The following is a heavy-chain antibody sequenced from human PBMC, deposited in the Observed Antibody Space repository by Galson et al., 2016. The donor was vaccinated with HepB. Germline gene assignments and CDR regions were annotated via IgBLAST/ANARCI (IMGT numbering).Heavy chain of an antibody. Sequence: SVKVSCKASGYTFTSYDIHWVRQATGQGLEWMGWMNPNSGNTGYAQKFQGRVTLTRSTSKSTVYMELGSLRSEDMAMYYCAGVEYASSTGANRFDYWGQGTLVTVSS. D-gene: IGHD6-6*01. CDR3: AGVEYASSTGANRFDY. V-gene: IGHV1-8*02. CDR2: MNPNSGNT. CDR1: GYTFTSYD. J-gene: IGHJ4*02.